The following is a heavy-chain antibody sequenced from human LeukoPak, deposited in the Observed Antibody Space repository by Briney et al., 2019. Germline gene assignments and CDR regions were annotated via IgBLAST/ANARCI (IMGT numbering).Heavy chain of an antibody. CDR1: GFTFSSYA. CDR3: AKASSYGSMSYDFDS. J-gene: IGHJ4*02. Sequence: PGGSLRLSCAASGFTFSSYAINWVRQDPGKGLEWVSGISASGGTTYYADSMKGRFTIPRDNSKGTLFLQLNSLRAEDTAVYYCAKASSYGSMSYDFDSWGQGTLVTVSS. D-gene: IGHD3-10*01. CDR2: ISASGGTT. V-gene: IGHV3-23*01.